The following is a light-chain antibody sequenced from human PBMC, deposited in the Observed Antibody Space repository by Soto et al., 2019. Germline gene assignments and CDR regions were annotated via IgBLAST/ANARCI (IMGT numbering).Light chain of an antibody. CDR1: SSNIGSNT. J-gene: IGLJ3*02. V-gene: IGLV1-44*01. CDR2: SNH. CDR3: AAWDDSLSGLWV. Sequence: QSVLTQPPSASGTPGQRVTISCSGSSSNIGSNTVNWYQQLPGTAPKLLIYSNHQRPSGVPDRFSGSKSGTSASLAISGLQSEDEADYYCAAWDDSLSGLWVFGGGTKLTVL.